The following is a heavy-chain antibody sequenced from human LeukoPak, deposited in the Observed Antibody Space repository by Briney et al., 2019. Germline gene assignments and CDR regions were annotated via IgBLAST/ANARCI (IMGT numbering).Heavy chain of an antibody. CDR3: ARDIATGYFDSHFDY. CDR2: IYSGGST. D-gene: IGHD3-9*01. Sequence: GGSLRLSCAASGFTVSSNYMSWVRQAPGKGLEWVSVIYSGGSTYYADSVKGRFTISRDNSTNTLYLQMNSLRAEDTAIYYCARDIATGYFDSHFDYWGQGTLVTVSS. CDR1: GFTVSSNY. V-gene: IGHV3-53*05. J-gene: IGHJ4*02.